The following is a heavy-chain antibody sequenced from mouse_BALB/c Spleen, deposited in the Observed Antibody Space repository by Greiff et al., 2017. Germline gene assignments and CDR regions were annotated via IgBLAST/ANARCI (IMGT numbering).Heavy chain of an antibody. CDR1: GHTFTSYW. J-gene: IGHJ4*01. V-gene: IGHV1-5*01. Sequence: EVHLVESGTVLARPGASVKMSCKASGHTFTSYWMHWVKQRPGQGLEWIGAIYPGNSDTSYNQKFKGKAKLTAVTSTSTAYMELSSLTNEDSAVYYCTMDGNYNYYAMDYWGQGTSVTVSS. CDR3: TMDGNYNYYAMDY. CDR2: IYPGNSDT. D-gene: IGHD2-1*01.